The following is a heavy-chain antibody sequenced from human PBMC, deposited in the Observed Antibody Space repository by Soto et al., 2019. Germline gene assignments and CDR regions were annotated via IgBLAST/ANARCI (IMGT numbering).Heavy chain of an antibody. Sequence: GASVKVSCKASGYTFTSYYMHWVRQAPGQGLEWMGIINPSGGSTSYAQKFQGRVTMTRDTSTSTVYMELSSLRSEDTAVYYCARDALTYYDFWSGYYPYYYYGMDVWGQGTTVTVSS. V-gene: IGHV1-46*01. CDR2: INPSGGST. CDR1: GYTFTSYY. CDR3: ARDALTYYDFWSGYYPYYYYGMDV. D-gene: IGHD3-3*01. J-gene: IGHJ6*02.